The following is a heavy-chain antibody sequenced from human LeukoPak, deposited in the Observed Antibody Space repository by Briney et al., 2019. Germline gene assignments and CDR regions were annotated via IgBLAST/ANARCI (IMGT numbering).Heavy chain of an antibody. V-gene: IGHV4-4*07. J-gene: IGHJ5*02. Sequence: SETLSLTCAVSGGSISSYYWSWIRQPAGKGLEWIGRIYSSGTITYNPSLQSRVTMSVDTSKNEFSLKMSSVTAADTAVYYCTRDSGTTGEVKFDPWGQGTLVAVSS. CDR1: GGSISSYY. CDR2: IYSSGTI. D-gene: IGHD3-10*01. CDR3: TRDSGTTGEVKFDP.